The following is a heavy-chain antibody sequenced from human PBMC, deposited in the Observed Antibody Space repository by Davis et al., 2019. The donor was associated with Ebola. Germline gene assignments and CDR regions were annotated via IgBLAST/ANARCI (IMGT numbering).Heavy chain of an antibody. CDR3: ARDFLYSGYDSIAFDI. Sequence: AASVKVSCKASGYTFTSYDINWVRQATGQGLEWMGWMNPNSGNTGYAQKFQGRVTITADESTSTAYMELSSLRSEDTAVYYCARDFLYSGYDSIAFDIWGQGTMVTVSS. CDR1: GYTFTSYD. D-gene: IGHD5-12*01. CDR2: MNPNSGNT. V-gene: IGHV1-8*01. J-gene: IGHJ3*02.